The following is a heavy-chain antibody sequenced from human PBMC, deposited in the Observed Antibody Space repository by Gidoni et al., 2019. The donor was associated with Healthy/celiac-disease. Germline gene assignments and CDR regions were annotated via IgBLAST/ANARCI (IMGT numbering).Heavy chain of an antibody. J-gene: IGHJ6*03. CDR2: IISSSGYI. CDR1: GFTFSTDS. Sequence: EVQLVESGGGLVKPGGSLRLSCAASGFTFSTDSMDWVRQAPGKGLEWVSSIISSSGYIYNADSVKGRFTISRDNAKNSLYLQMNSLRAEDTAVYYCARDSAVIRGGYCSSTSCPWAPDYMDVWGKGTTVTVSS. D-gene: IGHD2-2*01. V-gene: IGHV3-21*01. CDR3: ARDSAVIRGGYCSSTSCPWAPDYMDV.